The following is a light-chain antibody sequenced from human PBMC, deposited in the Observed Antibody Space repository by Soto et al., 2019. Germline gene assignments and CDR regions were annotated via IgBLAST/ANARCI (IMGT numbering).Light chain of an antibody. CDR1: QSVLYRSNTKNY. CDR2: WAS. CDR3: QQYYSLPPT. V-gene: IGKV4-1*01. J-gene: IGKJ1*01. Sequence: DIVMTQSPDSLAVSLGERATINCKSSQSVLYRSNTKNYLAWYQQKPGQPPNLLIYWASTRESGVPDRFSGSGSGTDFTLTISGLQAEDVAVYYCQQYYSLPPTFGQGTKVEIK.